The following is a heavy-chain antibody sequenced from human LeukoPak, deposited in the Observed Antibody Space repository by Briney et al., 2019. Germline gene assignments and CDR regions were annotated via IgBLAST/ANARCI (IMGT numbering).Heavy chain of an antibody. CDR3: ARILTGYDAFDY. CDR2: IKEDGSAK. CDR1: GFRLSYW. Sequence: GSPRLSCAASGFRLSYWMTWVRQAPGKGLEWVANIKEDGSAKYYVDSVKGRFTISRDNAKNSLYLQMNSLRAEDMAVYYCARILTGYDAFDYWGQGTLVTVSS. D-gene: IGHD3-9*01. J-gene: IGHJ4*02. V-gene: IGHV3-7*01.